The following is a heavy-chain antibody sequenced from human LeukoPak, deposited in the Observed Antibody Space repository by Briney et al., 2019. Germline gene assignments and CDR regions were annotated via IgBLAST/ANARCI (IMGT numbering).Heavy chain of an antibody. Sequence: GGSLRLSCAASGFTFSSYWMHWVRQAPGKGLVWVSRINSDGSSTSYADSVKGRFTISRDDSKNTLYLQMNSLKTGHTSVYYCTTLGIVVVPAAIGSLGWFDRWRQGPLVTVSS. D-gene: IGHD2-2*03. CDR2: INSDGSST. V-gene: IGHV3-74*01. J-gene: IGHJ5*02. CDR3: TTLGIVVVPAAIGSLGWFDR. CDR1: GFTFSSYW.